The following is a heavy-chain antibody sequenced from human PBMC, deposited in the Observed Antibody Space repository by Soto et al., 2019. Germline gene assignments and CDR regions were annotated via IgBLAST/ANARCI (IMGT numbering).Heavy chain of an antibody. D-gene: IGHD6-19*01. J-gene: IGHJ6*02. V-gene: IGHV1-3*01. CDR2: INAGNGNT. CDR1: GYTFTSYA. CDR3: ARGRSSSGWHIPYYYYYGMDV. Sequence: ASVKVSCKASGYTFTSYAMHWVRQAPGQRLEWMGWINAGNGNTKYSQKFQGRVTITRDTSASTAYMELSSLRSEDTAVYYCARGRSSSGWHIPYYYYYGMDVWGQGTTVTVSS.